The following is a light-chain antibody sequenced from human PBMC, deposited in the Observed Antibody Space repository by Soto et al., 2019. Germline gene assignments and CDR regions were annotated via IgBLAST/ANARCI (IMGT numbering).Light chain of an antibody. CDR3: ETWDSNPRV. CDR1: SGHSSYI. CDR2: LEGSGSY. Sequence: QSVLTQSSSASASLGSSVKLTCTLSSGHSSYIIAWHQQQPGKAPRYLMKLEGSGSYNKGSGVPDRFSGSSSGADRYLTISNLHLGEGADYYCETWDSNPRVFGGGTKLTFL. J-gene: IGLJ3*02. V-gene: IGLV4-60*02.